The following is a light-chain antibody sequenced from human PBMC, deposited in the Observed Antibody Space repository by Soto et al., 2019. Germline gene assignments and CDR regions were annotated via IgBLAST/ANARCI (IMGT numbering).Light chain of an antibody. CDR2: ETD. J-gene: IGLJ7*01. V-gene: IGLV1-51*02. Sequence: QAVVTQPPSVSAAPGQKVTISCSGRGSNIGKNYVSWYLQLPGTAPKLLIYETDRRPSGIPDRFSGSKSGTSASLGITGLQTGDEAAYYCGTWENGLSVWLFGGGTQLTVL. CDR3: GTWENGLSVWL. CDR1: GSNIGKNY.